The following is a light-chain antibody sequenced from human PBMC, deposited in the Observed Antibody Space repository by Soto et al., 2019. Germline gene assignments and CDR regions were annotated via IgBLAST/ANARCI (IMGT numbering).Light chain of an antibody. CDR3: CTFAGRYSYV. Sequence: QSVLTQPRSVSGSPGQSVTMSCTGTSSDVGSYNFVSWHQQHPGKAPKLMIYDVAKRPSGVPDRFSGSKSGNTACLTISGLQAEDEADYYCCTFAGRYSYVFGSGTKVTVL. V-gene: IGLV2-11*01. J-gene: IGLJ1*01. CDR2: DVA. CDR1: SSDVGSYNF.